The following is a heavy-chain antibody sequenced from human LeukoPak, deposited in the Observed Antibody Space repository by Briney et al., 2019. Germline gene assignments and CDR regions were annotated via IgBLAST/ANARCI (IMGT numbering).Heavy chain of an antibody. J-gene: IGHJ5*02. V-gene: IGHV4-61*02. CDR1: GDSINSGRYY. CDR2: IYISGST. Sequence: SQTLSLTCTVSGDSINSGRYYWSWIRQPAGKGLEWIGRIYISGSTNYNPSLKSRVTISVDTSKNQFSLELSSLTAADTAVYYCAREFDYEGVDPWGQGTLVTVSS. D-gene: IGHD4-17*01. CDR3: AREFDYEGVDP.